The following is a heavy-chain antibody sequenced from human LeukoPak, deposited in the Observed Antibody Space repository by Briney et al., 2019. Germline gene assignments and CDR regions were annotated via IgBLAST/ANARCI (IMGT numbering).Heavy chain of an antibody. CDR1: GFTLSNYA. D-gene: IGHD3-9*01. CDR2: ITGSGGNT. J-gene: IGHJ4*02. Sequence: GASLRLSCAASGFTLSNYAMSWVRQAPGKGLEWVSAITGSGGNTYYADSVKGRFTISRDNSKNTVFLQMNSLRAEDTAVYYCAKWGDYDVLTGYYVSDYWGQGTLVTVSS. CDR3: AKWGDYDVLTGYYVSDY. V-gene: IGHV3-23*01.